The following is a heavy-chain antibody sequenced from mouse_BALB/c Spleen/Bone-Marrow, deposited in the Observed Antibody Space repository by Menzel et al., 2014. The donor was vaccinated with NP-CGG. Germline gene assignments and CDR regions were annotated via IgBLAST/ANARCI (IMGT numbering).Heavy chain of an antibody. CDR1: GYTFTSYY. CDR3: TRGGWLAMDY. J-gene: IGHJ4*01. CDR2: INPSNGGT. V-gene: IGHV1S81*02. D-gene: IGHD2-3*01. Sequence: VQLQQSGAELVKPGASVKLSCKASGYTFTSYYMYWVKQRPGQGLEWIGEINPSNGGTNFNEKFKSKATLTVDKSSSTAYMQLSSLTSEDSAVYYCTRGGWLAMDYWGQVTSVTVSS.